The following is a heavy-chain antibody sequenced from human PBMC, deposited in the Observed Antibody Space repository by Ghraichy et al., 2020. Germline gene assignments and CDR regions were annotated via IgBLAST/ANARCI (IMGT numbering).Heavy chain of an antibody. J-gene: IGHJ4*02. CDR1: GFTFSNHW. CDR2: IKEDGSAK. D-gene: IGHD3-10*01. Sequence: GGSLRLSCGGSGFTFSNHWMTWVRQAPGKGLEWVANIKEDGSAKYYVDSVEGRFTISRDNARKSLYLQMNSLRAEDTAVYYCARELLGQPRRKLDIWSKDPFPRTWSRSPPGHYFDVWGQGTQVTVSS. V-gene: IGHV3-7*03. CDR3: ARELLGQPRRKLDIWSKDPFPRTWSRSPPGHYFDV.